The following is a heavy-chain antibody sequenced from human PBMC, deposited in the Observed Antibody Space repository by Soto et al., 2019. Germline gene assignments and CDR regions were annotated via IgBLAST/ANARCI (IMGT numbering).Heavy chain of an antibody. J-gene: IGHJ4*02. CDR1: GFAFSRNG. V-gene: IGHV3-30*03. CDR3: ASMLATSDY. CDR2: ISYDGGEK. Sequence: QVQLVESGGGVVQPGRSLRLSCVVSGFAFSRNGMHWVRQAPGKGLEWLAVISYDGGEKYYADSVEGRFFISRDNSKNTLFLQMNSLRVEVTAVYYCASMLATSDYWGQGTLVTVSS. D-gene: IGHD2-8*01.